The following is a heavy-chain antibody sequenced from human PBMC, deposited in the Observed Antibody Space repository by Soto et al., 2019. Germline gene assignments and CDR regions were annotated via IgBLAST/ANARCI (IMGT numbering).Heavy chain of an antibody. CDR3: AKGGSGSYSNAFDI. CDR1: GGSISSSSYY. Sequence: PSETLSLTCTVSGGSISSSSYYWGWIRQPPGKGLEWIGSIYYSGSTYYNPSLKSRVTISVDTSKNQFSLKLSSVTAADTAVYYCAKGGSGSYSNAFDIWGQVTMVSVS. J-gene: IGHJ3*02. V-gene: IGHV4-39*01. CDR2: IYYSGST. D-gene: IGHD3-10*01.